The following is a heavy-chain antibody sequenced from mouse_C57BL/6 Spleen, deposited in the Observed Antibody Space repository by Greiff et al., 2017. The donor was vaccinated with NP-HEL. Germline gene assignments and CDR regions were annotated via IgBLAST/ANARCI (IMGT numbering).Heavy chain of an antibody. V-gene: IGHV5-9*01. Sequence: EVMLVESGGGLVKPGGSLKLSCAASGFTFSSYTMSWVRQTPEKRLEWVATISGGGGNTYYPDSVKGRFTISRDNAKNTLYLQMSSLRSEDTALYYCARPYQGYWYFDVWGTGTTVTVSS. J-gene: IGHJ1*03. CDR1: GFTFSSYT. D-gene: IGHD2-1*01. CDR2: ISGGGGNT. CDR3: ARPYQGYWYFDV.